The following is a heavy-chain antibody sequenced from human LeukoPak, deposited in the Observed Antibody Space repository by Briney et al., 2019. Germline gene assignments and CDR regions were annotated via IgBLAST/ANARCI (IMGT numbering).Heavy chain of an antibody. CDR1: GFSFSNYW. D-gene: IGHD1-1*01. J-gene: IGHJ4*02. CDR2: MNQDETET. Sequence: PGGSLRLSCTASGFSFSNYWMSWVRQAPGKGLEWMANMNQDETETNYVDSVKGRFIISRDNAKNSLFLRMNSLRVEDTAMYYCARARSPPEDNSNYRPVDYWGQGILVTVSS. CDR3: ARARSPPEDNSNYRPVDY. V-gene: IGHV3-7*03.